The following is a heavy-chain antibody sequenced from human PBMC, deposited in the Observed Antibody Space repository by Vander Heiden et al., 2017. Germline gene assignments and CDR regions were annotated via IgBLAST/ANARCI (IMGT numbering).Heavy chain of an antibody. CDR2: IIPIFGTA. CDR3: AEGDCSSTSCPYYYYGMDV. CDR1: GGTFSSYA. D-gene: IGHD2-2*01. Sequence: QVQPVQSGAEVKKPGSSVKVSCKASGGTFSSYAISWVRQAPGQGLEWMGGIIPIFGTANYAQKFQGRVTITADKSTSTAYMELSSLRSEDTAVYYCAEGDCSSTSCPYYYYGMDVWGQGTTVTVSS. J-gene: IGHJ6*02. V-gene: IGHV1-69*06.